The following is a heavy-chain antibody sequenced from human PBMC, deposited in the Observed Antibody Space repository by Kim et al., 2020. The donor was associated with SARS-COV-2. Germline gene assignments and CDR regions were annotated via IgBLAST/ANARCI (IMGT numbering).Heavy chain of an antibody. CDR3: ARVGRSSYSMDA. J-gene: IGHJ6*02. Sequence: GGSLRLSCAASGFIFSSYSMDWVRQAPGKGLQWVSYISSSTSTIYYADSVKGRFTISRDNAGNSLYMQMNSLRDEDTAVYYCARVGRSSYSMDAWGQGTTVTVSS. CDR2: ISSSTSTI. D-gene: IGHD2-15*01. V-gene: IGHV3-48*02. CDR1: GFIFSSYS.